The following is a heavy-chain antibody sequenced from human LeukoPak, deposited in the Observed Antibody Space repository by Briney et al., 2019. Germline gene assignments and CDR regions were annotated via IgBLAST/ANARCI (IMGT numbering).Heavy chain of an antibody. CDR3: ARDRVVVTAISAFDI. D-gene: IGHD2-21*02. J-gene: IGHJ3*02. CDR2: IYTSGST. V-gene: IGHV4-4*07. Sequence: SATLSLTCTVSGGSISSYYWSWIRQPAGKGLEWIGRIYTSGSTDYNPSLKSRVTMSVDTSKNQFSLKLSSVTAADTAVYYCARDRVVVTAISAFDIWGQGTMVTVSS. CDR1: GGSISSYY.